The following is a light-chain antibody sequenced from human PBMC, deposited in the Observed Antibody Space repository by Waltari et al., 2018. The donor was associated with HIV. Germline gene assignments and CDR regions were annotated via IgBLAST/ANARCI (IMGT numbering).Light chain of an antibody. CDR1: NSDVGIYNY. CDR3: CSYTIGRTLV. V-gene: IGLV2-14*01. Sequence: QSALTQPASVSGSPGQSITISCTGTNSDVGIYNYVSWYQQHSGTAPKVMIYEVSHPASGGFHRFSGSKAGNTGSLTISGLQAEDEADDYCCSYTIGRTLVFGTGTKVAV. CDR2: EVS. J-gene: IGLJ1*01.